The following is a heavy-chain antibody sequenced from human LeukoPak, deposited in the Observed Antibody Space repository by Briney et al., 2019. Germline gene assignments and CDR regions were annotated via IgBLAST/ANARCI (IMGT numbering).Heavy chain of an antibody. CDR3: AKGRYYDSSGHPDY. CDR1: GFTFDDYA. J-gene: IGHJ4*02. Sequence: GGSLRLSCAASGFTFDDYAMHWVRQAPGKGLEWVSGISWNSGSIGYADSVKGRFTISRDNAKNSLYLQMNSLRAEGMALYYCAKGRYYDSSGHPDYWGQGTLVTVSS. CDR2: ISWNSGSI. D-gene: IGHD3-22*01. V-gene: IGHV3-9*03.